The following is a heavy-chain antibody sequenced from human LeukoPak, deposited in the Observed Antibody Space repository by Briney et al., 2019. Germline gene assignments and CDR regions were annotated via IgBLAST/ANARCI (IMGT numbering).Heavy chain of an antibody. J-gene: IGHJ4*02. CDR2: ISSSSSYI. D-gene: IGHD3-22*01. CDR1: GFTFSSYS. CDR3: ARLVVILGRAYYFDY. V-gene: IGHV3-21*01. Sequence: PGGSLRLSCAASGFTFSSYSMNWVRQAPGKGLEWVSSISSSSSYIYYADSVKGRFTISRDNAKNSLYLQMNSLRAEDTAVYYCARLVVILGRAYYFDYWGQGTLVTVSS.